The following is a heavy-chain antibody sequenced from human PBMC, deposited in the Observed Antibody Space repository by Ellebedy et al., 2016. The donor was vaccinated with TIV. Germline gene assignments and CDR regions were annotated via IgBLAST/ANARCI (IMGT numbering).Heavy chain of an antibody. D-gene: IGHD6-6*01. J-gene: IGHJ3*02. V-gene: IGHV3-66*01. Sequence: GGSLRLSCAASELTVSSNYMSWVRQAPGKGLEWVSVIAIDSTTYHADSVKGRFTISRDNSKNTLYIEIDSLRAEDTAVYYCARETFNDVDLRVWGVFDIWGQGTMVAVSS. CDR1: ELTVSSNY. CDR2: IAIDSTT. CDR3: ARETFNDVDLRVWGVFDI.